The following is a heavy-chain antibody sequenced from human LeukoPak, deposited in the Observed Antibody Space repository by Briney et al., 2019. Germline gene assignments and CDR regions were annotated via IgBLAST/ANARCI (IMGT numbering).Heavy chain of an antibody. D-gene: IGHD5-18*01. CDR1: GFTFSIYG. Sequence: GGSLRLSCAASGFTFSIYGMHWVRQAPGKGLEWVAVIWYDGSNKYYADSVKGRFTISRDNSKNTLYLPMNSLRAEDTAVYYCARDHPAMVLYYGMDVWGQGTTVTVSS. V-gene: IGHV3-33*01. CDR2: IWYDGSNK. J-gene: IGHJ6*02. CDR3: ARDHPAMVLYYGMDV.